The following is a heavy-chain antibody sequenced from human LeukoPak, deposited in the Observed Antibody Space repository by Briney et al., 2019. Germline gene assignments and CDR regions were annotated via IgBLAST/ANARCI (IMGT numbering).Heavy chain of an antibody. CDR2: IYYSGST. D-gene: IGHD6-13*01. Sequence: PSETLSLTCTVSGGSISSNTYYWGWIRQPPGKGLEWIGNIYYSGSTYYNPSLKSRVTISVDTSKNQFSLKLSSVTAADTAVYYCARGVPGQQLALCWFDPWGQGTLVTVSS. J-gene: IGHJ5*02. CDR3: ARGVPGQQLALCWFDP. V-gene: IGHV4-39*07. CDR1: GGSISSNTYY.